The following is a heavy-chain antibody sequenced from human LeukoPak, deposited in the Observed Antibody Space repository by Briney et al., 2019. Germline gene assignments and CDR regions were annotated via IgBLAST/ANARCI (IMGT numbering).Heavy chain of an antibody. CDR1: GGSISSSSYY. D-gene: IGHD6-19*01. CDR2: IYYSGST. CDR3: ARSKSGAVAGTDY. J-gene: IGHJ4*02. Sequence: SETLSLTCTVSGGSISSSSYYWGWIRQPPGKGLEWIGSIYYSGSTYYNPSLKSRVTISVDTSKNQFSLKLSSVTAADTAVYYCARSKSGAVAGTDYWGQGSLVTVSS. V-gene: IGHV4-39*07.